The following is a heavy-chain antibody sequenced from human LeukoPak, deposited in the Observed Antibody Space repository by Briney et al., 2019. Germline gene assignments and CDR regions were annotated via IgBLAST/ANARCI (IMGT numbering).Heavy chain of an antibody. CDR1: GFTFSSYA. Sequence: GGSLRLSCAASGFTFSSYAMHWVRQVPGKGLEWVAVISYDGSNKYYADSVKGRFTISRDNSKNTLYLQMNSLRAEDTAVYYCARDLGYSGSYSRGFDYWGQGTLVTVSS. D-gene: IGHD1-26*01. CDR2: ISYDGSNK. CDR3: ARDLGYSGSYSRGFDY. V-gene: IGHV3-30-3*01. J-gene: IGHJ4*02.